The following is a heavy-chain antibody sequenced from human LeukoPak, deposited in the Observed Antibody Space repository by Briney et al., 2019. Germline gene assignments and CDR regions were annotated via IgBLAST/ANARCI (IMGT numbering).Heavy chain of an antibody. CDR2: IYHSGST. Sequence: SETLSLTCAVSGGSISSGGYSWSWIRQPPGKGLEWIGYIYHSGSTYYNPSLKSRVTISVDTSKNQFSLKLSSVTAADTAVYYCARADYYDSSGYYYSDYYYGMDVWGQGTTVTVSS. D-gene: IGHD3-22*01. CDR1: GGSISSGGYS. J-gene: IGHJ6*02. CDR3: ARADYYDSSGYYYSDYYYGMDV. V-gene: IGHV4-30-2*05.